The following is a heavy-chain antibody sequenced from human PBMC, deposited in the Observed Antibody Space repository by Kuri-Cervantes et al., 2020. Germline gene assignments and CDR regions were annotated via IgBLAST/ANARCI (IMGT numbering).Heavy chain of an antibody. J-gene: IGHJ1*01. CDR3: ARDGFQH. CDR2: IKQDGSEK. CDR1: GFTFNSYY. V-gene: IGHV3-7*01. Sequence: GESLKISCAASGFTFNSYYMGWVRQAPGKGLEWVANIKQDGSEKYYADSVKGRFTISRDNSKNTLYLQMNSLRAEDTAVYYCARDGFQHWGQGTLVTVSS.